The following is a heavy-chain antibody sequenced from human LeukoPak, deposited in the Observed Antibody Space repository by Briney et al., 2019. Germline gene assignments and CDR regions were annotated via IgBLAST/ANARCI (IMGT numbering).Heavy chain of an antibody. CDR3: ARDRDSSWYGYYFDY. D-gene: IGHD6-13*01. J-gene: IGHJ4*02. CDR2: IRYDGSNK. V-gene: IGHV3-30*02. Sequence: GGSLRLSCAASGFTFSSYGMHWVRQAPGKGLEWVAFIRYDGSNKYYADSVKGRFTISRDNSKNTLYLQMNSLRAEDTAVYYCARDRDSSWYGYYFDYWGQGTLVTVSS. CDR1: GFTFSSYG.